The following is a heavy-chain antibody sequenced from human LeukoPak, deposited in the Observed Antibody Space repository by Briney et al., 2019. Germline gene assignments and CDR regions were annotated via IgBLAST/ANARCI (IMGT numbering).Heavy chain of an antibody. J-gene: IGHJ6*03. CDR2: ISSSSSYI. CDR3: ARTRSNYMDV. Sequence: GGSLRLSCAASGFTFSSYGMHWVRQAPGKGLEWVSSISSSSSYIYYADSVKGRFTISRDNAKNSLYLQMNSLRAEDTAVYYCARTRSNYMDVWGKGTTVTVSS. CDR1: GFTFSSYG. D-gene: IGHD2-2*01. V-gene: IGHV3-21*01.